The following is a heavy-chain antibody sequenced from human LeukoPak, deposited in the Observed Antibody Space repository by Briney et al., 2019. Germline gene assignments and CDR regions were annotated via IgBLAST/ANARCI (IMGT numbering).Heavy chain of an antibody. J-gene: IGHJ2*01. Sequence: GGSMRLSCAASAFTFSSYWMHWVRQAPGKGLVWVSRINSDGSSTSYADSVKGRFTISRDNAKNTLYLQMNSLRAEDTAMYYCARGSDCSGGSCYSYWYFDLWGRGTLVTVSS. CDR2: INSDGSST. CDR3: ARGSDCSGGSCYSYWYFDL. D-gene: IGHD2-15*01. CDR1: AFTFSSYW. V-gene: IGHV3-74*01.